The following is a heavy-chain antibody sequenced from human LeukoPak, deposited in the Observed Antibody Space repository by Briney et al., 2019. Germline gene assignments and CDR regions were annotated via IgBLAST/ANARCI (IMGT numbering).Heavy chain of an antibody. D-gene: IGHD2-21*02. J-gene: IGHJ3*02. V-gene: IGHV4-4*08. CDR3: ARAEYIVVMTSPGAFDI. CDR1: GGSISSYY. CDR2: IYTSGST. Sequence: SETLSLTCTVSGGSISSYYWSWIRQPPGKGLEWIGRIYTSGSTNYNPSLKSRVTISVDTSKNQFSLKLSSVTAADTAVYYCARAEYIVVMTSPGAFDIWGQGTMVTVSS.